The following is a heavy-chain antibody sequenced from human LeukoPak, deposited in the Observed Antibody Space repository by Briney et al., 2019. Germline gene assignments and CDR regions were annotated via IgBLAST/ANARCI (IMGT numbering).Heavy chain of an antibody. V-gene: IGHV3-23*01. CDR2: ISSSGGST. CDR1: GFTFSSYA. Sequence: PGGSLRLSCAASGFTFSSYAMSCVRQAPGKGLEWVSAISSSGGSTYYADSVKGRFTISRDNSKNTLYLQMNSLRAEDTAVYYCAKGTETTVTTRGNYYYYYGMDVWGQGTTVTVSS. J-gene: IGHJ6*02. CDR3: AKGTETTVTTRGNYYYYYGMDV. D-gene: IGHD4-17*01.